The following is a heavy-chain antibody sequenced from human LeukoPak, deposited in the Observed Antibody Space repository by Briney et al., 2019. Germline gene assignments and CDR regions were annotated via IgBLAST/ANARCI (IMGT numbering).Heavy chain of an antibody. Sequence: WETLSPTCTVSGGSISGYYWSWIRQPAGKGLEWIGRIYPSGSTNYNPSLKSRVTMSADTSKNQFSLKLSSVIAADTAVYYCARDPGYYGSGRGDAFDIWGQGTMVTVSS. CDR2: IYPSGST. CDR1: GGSISGYY. J-gene: IGHJ3*02. V-gene: IGHV4-4*07. CDR3: ARDPGYYGSGRGDAFDI. D-gene: IGHD3-10*01.